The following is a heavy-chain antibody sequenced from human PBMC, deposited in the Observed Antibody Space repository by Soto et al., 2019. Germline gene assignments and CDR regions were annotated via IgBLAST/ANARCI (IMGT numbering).Heavy chain of an antibody. CDR2: INWNGGST. CDR3: ARERTALFRDAFDI. V-gene: IGHV3-20*01. CDR1: GFTFDDYG. Sequence: GGSLRLSCAASGFTFDDYGMSWVRQAPGKGLEWVSGINWNGGSTGYADSVKGRFTISRDNAKNSLYLQMNSLRAEDTALYHCARERTALFRDAFDIWGQGTMVTVSS. J-gene: IGHJ3*02.